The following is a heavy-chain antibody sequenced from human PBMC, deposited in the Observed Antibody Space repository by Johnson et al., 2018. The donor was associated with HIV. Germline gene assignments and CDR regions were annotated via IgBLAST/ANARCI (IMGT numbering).Heavy chain of an antibody. CDR1: GFIFDDYG. CDR2: LNWNGGSV. D-gene: IGHD3-22*01. V-gene: IGHV3-20*04. J-gene: IGHJ3*02. Sequence: VQLVESGGDVVRPGGSLRLSCAGSGFIFDDYGMRWVRQPPGKGLEWVSGLNWNGGSVGYADSVKGRFIISRDNANNSLYLQMNSLRAEDTALYYCARQHYYDSSGQGGGLDIWGQGTMVTVSS. CDR3: ARQHYYDSSGQGGGLDI.